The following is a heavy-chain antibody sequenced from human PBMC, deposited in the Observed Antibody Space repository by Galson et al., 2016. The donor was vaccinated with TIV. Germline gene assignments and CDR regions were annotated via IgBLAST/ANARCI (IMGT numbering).Heavy chain of an antibody. CDR2: SVGMFGTA. CDR1: GGIVNSYA. V-gene: IGHV1-69*05. Sequence: SVKVSCKASGGIVNSYAISWVRQAPGQGLEWMGGSVGMFGTANYGQKFQGRVTFTTDESTSTSYMELTSLRADDTAVYCCARGPHYYHDYVDVWGKGTTVTVSS. J-gene: IGHJ6*03. CDR3: ARGPHYYHDYVDV.